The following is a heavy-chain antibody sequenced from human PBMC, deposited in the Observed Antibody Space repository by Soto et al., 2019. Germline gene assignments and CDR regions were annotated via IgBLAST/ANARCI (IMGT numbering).Heavy chain of an antibody. CDR2: IKQDGSEK. CDR1: GFTFSSYW. J-gene: IGHJ6*04. V-gene: IGHV3-7*01. D-gene: IGHD2-2*01. Sequence: GGSLRLSCAASGFTFSSYWMSWVRQAPGKGLEWVANIKQDGSEKYYVDSVKGRFTISRDNAKNSLYLQMNSLRAEDTAVYYCARVPAGQKYCSSTSCYAVDVWGKGTTVTVSS. CDR3: ARVPAGQKYCSSTSCYAVDV.